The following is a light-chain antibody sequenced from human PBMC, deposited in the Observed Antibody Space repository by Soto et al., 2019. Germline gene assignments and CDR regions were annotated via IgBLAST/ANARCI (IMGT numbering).Light chain of an antibody. CDR1: QSVNRL. CDR2: GAS. J-gene: IGKJ3*01. CDR3: QQRSNWPLT. V-gene: IGKV3-11*01. Sequence: EIVLTQSPATLSLSPGDRATLSCRASQSVNRLLAWYQQKPGQAPRLLIYGASNRAPGIPARFSGSGSGTDFTLTISSLGPEDFGVYFCQQRSNWPLTFGPGTKVDI.